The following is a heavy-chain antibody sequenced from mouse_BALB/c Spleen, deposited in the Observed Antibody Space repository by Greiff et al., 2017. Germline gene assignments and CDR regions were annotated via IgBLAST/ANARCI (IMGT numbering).Heavy chain of an antibody. J-gene: IGHJ2*01. CDR1: GFTFSSYA. D-gene: IGHD1-1*01. Sequence: EVKLMESGGGLVKPGGSLKLSCAASGFTFSSYAMSWVRQSPEKRLEWVAEISSGGSYTYYPDTVTGRFTISRDNAKNTLYLEMSSLRSEDTAMYYCARSPYYYGSSQGFDYWGQGTTLTVSS. CDR3: ARSPYYYGSSQGFDY. V-gene: IGHV5-9-4*01. CDR2: ISSGGSYT.